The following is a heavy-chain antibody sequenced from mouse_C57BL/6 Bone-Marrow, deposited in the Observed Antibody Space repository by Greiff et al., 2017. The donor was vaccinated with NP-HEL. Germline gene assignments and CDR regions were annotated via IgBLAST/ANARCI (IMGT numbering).Heavy chain of an antibody. CDR2: IYPGDGDT. Sequence: QVQLQQSGPELVKPGASVKISCKASGYAFSSSWMNWVKQRPGKGLEWIGRIYPGDGDTNYNGKVKGKATLTADKSSSTAYMQLSSLTSEDSAVYFCARFPWRYAMDYGGQGTSVTVSS. V-gene: IGHV1-82*01. CDR1: GYAFSSSW. J-gene: IGHJ4*01. CDR3: ARFPWRYAMDY.